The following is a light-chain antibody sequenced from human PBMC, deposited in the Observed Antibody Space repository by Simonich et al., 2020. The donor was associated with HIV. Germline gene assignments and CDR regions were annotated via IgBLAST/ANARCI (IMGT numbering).Light chain of an antibody. V-gene: IGKV4-1*01. CDR3: QQYFSTPYT. CDR2: WAS. CDR1: QRVLYSSNNKNF. Sequence: DIVMTQSPDSLAVSLGERATINCKSSQRVLYSSNNKNFLAWYQQKPRQPPNLLIYWASTRESGVPDRFSGSGSVTNFTLTISSLQADDVALYYCQQYFSTPYTFGQGTKLEIK. J-gene: IGKJ2*01.